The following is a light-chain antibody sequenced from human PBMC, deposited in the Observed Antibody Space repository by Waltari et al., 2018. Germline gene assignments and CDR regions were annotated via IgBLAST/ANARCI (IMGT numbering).Light chain of an antibody. Sequence: DIVMTQTPPSLSVTTGQPASISCQSSQSLVHSDGKTYLYWYFQKAGQPPQLLIYEGSNLVFGVPDRFSGSGSATDFTLKISRVEAEDVGIFYCMQSLLVPLTFGGGTKVEFK. J-gene: IGKJ4*01. V-gene: IGKV2D-29*01. CDR1: QSLVHSDGKTY. CDR2: EGS. CDR3: MQSLLVPLT.